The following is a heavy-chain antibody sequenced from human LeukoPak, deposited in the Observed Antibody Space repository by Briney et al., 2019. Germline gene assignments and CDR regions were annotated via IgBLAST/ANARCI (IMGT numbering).Heavy chain of an antibody. CDR2: IYYSGST. Sequence: SETLSLTCSVSSGSISDYYWSWIRQPPGKGLEWIGYIYYSGSTNYNPSLKSRVTILVDMSKNQFSLKMSSVTAADTAVYYCARELKVGNTGYYFNYWGQGTLVTVSS. V-gene: IGHV4-59*01. CDR1: SGSISDYY. D-gene: IGHD2/OR15-2a*01. CDR3: ARELKVGNTGYYFNY. J-gene: IGHJ4*02.